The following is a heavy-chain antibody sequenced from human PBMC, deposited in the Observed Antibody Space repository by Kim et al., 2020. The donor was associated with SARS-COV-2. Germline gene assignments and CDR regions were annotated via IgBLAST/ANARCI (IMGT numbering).Heavy chain of an antibody. J-gene: IGHJ4*02. V-gene: IGHV5-51*01. Sequence: GESLKISCKGSGYNFPSYWIGWVRQMPGKGLEWMGIIYPGDSDTRYSPSFQGQVTISADKSTTTAYLQWSSLKASDTAMYYWTRSAGPYDYYFDYWGQGTLVTVSS. CDR3: TRSAGPYDYYFDY. D-gene: IGHD3-16*01. CDR2: IYPGDSDT. CDR1: GYNFPSYW.